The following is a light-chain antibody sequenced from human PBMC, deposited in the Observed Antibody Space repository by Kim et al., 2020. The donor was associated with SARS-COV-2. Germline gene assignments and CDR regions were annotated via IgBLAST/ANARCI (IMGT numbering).Light chain of an antibody. CDR3: GADHGSGSNFVMV. CDR2: VGTGGIVG. CDR1: SGYSNYK. J-gene: IGLJ2*01. V-gene: IGLV9-49*01. Sequence: QPVLTQSPSASASLGASVTLTCTLSSGYSNYKVDWYQQRPGKGPRFVMRVGTGGIVGSKGDGIPDRFSVLGSGLNRYLTIKNIQEEDESDYHCGADHGSGSNFVMVFGGGTQLTVL.